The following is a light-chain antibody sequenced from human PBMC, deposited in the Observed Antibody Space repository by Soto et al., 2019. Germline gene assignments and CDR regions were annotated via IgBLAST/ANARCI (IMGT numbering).Light chain of an antibody. CDR3: QTWGTGIKV. CDR1: SGHSSYA. Sequence: QPVLTQSPSASASLGASVKLTCTLSSGHSSYAIAWHQQQPEKGPRYLMKLNSDGSHSKGDVIPDRFSGSSSGAARYLTISSLQADDEAYYYCQTWGTGIKVFGGGTKVTVL. V-gene: IGLV4-69*01. CDR2: LNSDGSH. J-gene: IGLJ2*01.